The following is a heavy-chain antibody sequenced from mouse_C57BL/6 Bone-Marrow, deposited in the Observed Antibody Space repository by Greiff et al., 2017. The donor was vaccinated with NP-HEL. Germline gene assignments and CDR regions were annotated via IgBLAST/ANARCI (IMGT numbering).Heavy chain of an antibody. V-gene: IGHV5-15*01. CDR3: ARRGITSYAMDY. CDR2: ISNLAYSI. CDR1: GFTFSDYG. D-gene: IGHD1-1*01. J-gene: IGHJ4*01. Sequence: EVMLVESGGGLVQPGGSLKLSCAASGFTFSDYGMAWVRQAPRKGPEWVAFISNLAYSIYYADTVTGRFTISRENAKNNLYLEMSSLRSEDTAMYYCARRGITSYAMDYWGQGTSVTVSS.